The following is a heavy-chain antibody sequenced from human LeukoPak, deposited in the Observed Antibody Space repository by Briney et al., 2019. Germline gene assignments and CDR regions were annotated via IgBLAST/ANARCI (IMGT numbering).Heavy chain of an antibody. D-gene: IGHD3/OR15-3a*01. CDR2: ISRSGGST. J-gene: IGHJ4*02. Sequence: PGGSLRLSCVASGFTLRSYAMNWVRQAPGKGLEWVSAISRSGGSTYSADSVKGRFTISRDNSKHTLYLQMNSLRAEDTAVYYCARDPSRGLYYFDHWGQGTLVTVSS. CDR1: GFTLRSYA. CDR3: ARDPSRGLYYFDH. V-gene: IGHV3-23*01.